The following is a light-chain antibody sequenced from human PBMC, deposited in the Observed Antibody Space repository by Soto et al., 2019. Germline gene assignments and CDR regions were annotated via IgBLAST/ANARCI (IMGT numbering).Light chain of an antibody. J-gene: IGKJ1*01. CDR2: GAS. V-gene: IGKV3-20*01. Sequence: EIVLTQSPGTVSLSPGERATLSCRASQSVSSSYLAWYQQKPGQAPRLLIYGASTRATGIPDMFSGSGSGTDFTLTISRLEPEDFAVYYCQQYGSSQWAFGQGTKVDIK. CDR1: QSVSSSY. CDR3: QQYGSSQWA.